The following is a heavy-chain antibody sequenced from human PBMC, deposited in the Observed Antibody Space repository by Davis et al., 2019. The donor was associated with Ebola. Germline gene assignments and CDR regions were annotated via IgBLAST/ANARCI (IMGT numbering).Heavy chain of an antibody. CDR2: FGTSCDT. CDR1: GFIFRSYV. D-gene: IGHD1-26*01. V-gene: IGHV3-23*01. Sequence: GGSLRLSCAASGFIFRSYVMSWVRQAPGKGLEWVSTFGTSCDTYYVDSVKGRFTISRDNSKNTLYLQMNGLRVDDTAIYYCAKDTSNIWFDIWGQGTMVTVSS. CDR3: AKDTSNIWFDI. J-gene: IGHJ3*02.